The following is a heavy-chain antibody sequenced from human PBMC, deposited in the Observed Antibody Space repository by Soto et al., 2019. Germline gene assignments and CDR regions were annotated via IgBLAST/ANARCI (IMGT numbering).Heavy chain of an antibody. CDR1: GYTFTSYG. J-gene: IGHJ4*02. Sequence: QVQLVQSGAEVKKPGASVKVSCKASGYTFTSYGISWVRQAPGQGLEWMGWISAYNGNTNYAQKLQGRVTMTTDTPASTAYMELRSLGSDDTAVYYCATRDGYNPDFDYWGQGTLVTVSS. D-gene: IGHD5-12*01. V-gene: IGHV1-18*01. CDR2: ISAYNGNT. CDR3: ATRDGYNPDFDY.